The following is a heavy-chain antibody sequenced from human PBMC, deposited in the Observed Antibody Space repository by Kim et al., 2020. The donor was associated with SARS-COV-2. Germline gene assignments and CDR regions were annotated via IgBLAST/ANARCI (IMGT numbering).Heavy chain of an antibody. CDR2: INHSGST. CDR1: GGSFSGYY. V-gene: IGHV4-34*01. CDR3: AREVWFDP. J-gene: IGHJ5*02. Sequence: SETLSLTCAVYGGSFSGYYWSWIRQPPGKGLEWIGEINHSGSTNYNPSLKSRVTISVDTSKNQFSLKLSSVTAADTAVYYCAREVWFDPWGQGTLVTVSS.